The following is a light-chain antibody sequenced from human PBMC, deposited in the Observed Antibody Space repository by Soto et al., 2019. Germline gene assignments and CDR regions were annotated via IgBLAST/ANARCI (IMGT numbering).Light chain of an antibody. J-gene: IGLJ2*01. CDR1: SSDVGGYKF. CDR3: SSYTTTSTLV. Sequence: QSALTQPASVSASPGQSITISCTGTSSDVGGYKFVSWYQHHPGKAPKLMIYEVNNRPSGVSNRFSGSKSGNTASLTISGLQTEDEADYFCSSYTTTSTLVFGGGTKLTVL. CDR2: EVN. V-gene: IGLV2-14*01.